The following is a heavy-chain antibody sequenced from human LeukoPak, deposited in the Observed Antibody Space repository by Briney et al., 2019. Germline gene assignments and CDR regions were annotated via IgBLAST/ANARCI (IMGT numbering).Heavy chain of an antibody. J-gene: IGHJ6*02. D-gene: IGHD5-24*01. V-gene: IGHV4-31*03. CDR3: ARYGLNGYGMDV. CDR1: GGSTSSGGYY. CDR2: IYYSGST. Sequence: SQTLSLTCTVSGGSTSSGGYYWSWIRQHPGKGLEWIGYIYYSGSTYYNPSLKSRVTISVDTSKNQFSLKLSSVTAADTAVYYCARYGLNGYGMDVWGQGPTVTVSS.